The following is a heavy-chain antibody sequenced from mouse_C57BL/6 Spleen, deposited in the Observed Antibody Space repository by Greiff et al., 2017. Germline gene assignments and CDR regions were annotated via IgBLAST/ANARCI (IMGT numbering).Heavy chain of an antibody. D-gene: IGHD2-4*01. V-gene: IGHV6-6*01. CDR1: GFTFSDAW. Sequence: EVKLVESGGGLVQPGGSMKLSCAASGFTFSDAWMDWVRQSPEKGLEWVAEIRNKANNHATYYAESVKGRFTISRDDSKSSVYLQMNSLRAEDTGIYYCTRRDDYGGYFDYWGQGTTLTVSS. CDR3: TRRDDYGGYFDY. CDR2: IRNKANNHAT. J-gene: IGHJ2*01.